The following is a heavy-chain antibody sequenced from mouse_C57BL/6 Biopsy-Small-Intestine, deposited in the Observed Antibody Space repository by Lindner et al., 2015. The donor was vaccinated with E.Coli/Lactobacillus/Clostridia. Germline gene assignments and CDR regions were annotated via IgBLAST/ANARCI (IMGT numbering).Heavy chain of an antibody. Sequence: VQLQESGAVLIRPGTSVKVSCKTSGFAFTNYLIDWIKQRPGQGLEWIGMINPGSGGDNYNEKFKGRATLTADNSSSTAYMQLSSLTSEDSAVYFCVRGGTGTKRDFDYWGQGTSLTVSS. D-gene: IGHD4-1*01. CDR1: GFAFTNYL. CDR3: VRGGTGTKRDFDY. V-gene: IGHV1-54*01. CDR2: INPGSGGD. J-gene: IGHJ2*02.